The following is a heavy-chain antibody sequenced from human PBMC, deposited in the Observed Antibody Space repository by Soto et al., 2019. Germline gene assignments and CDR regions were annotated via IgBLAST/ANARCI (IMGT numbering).Heavy chain of an antibody. CDR1: GFAFTNYG. CDR2: ISNDGSKK. CDR3: ARDVAMPTGFGLGY. Sequence: QVQVVESGGNIVQPGTSLRLSCAASGFAFTNYGIHWVRKAPGKGLEWVAHISNDGSKKFYADSVQGRFTISRDNSENTVYLQMTSLRPDDTAVFYCARDVAMPTGFGLGYWGQGTLVTVSS. J-gene: IGHJ4*02. D-gene: IGHD3-16*01. V-gene: IGHV3-30*03.